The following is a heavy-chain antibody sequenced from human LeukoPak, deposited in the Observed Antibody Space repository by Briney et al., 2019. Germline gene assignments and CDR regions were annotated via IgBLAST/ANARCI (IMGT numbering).Heavy chain of an antibody. V-gene: IGHV4-30-4*01. Sequence: SETLSLTCTDSGGTISSGDYYWSWIRQPPGKGLEWIGYIYYSGSTSYSPSLKSRLTISVDRSKNQFSLRLNSVTAADTAVYYCARDILTGFDYWGQGTLVTVSS. D-gene: IGHD3-9*01. CDR1: GGTISSGDYY. CDR2: IYYSGST. CDR3: ARDILTGFDY. J-gene: IGHJ4*02.